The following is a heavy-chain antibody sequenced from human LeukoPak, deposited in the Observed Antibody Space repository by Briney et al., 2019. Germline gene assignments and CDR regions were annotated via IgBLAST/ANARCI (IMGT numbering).Heavy chain of an antibody. CDR3: AKDRGRGYAYNDWFDP. CDR2: ISGSGGST. V-gene: IGHV3-23*01. CDR1: GFTFSSYA. J-gene: IGHJ5*02. Sequence: GGSLRLSCAASGFTFSSYAMSWVRQAPGKGLEWVSAISGSGGSTYYADSVKGRFTISRDNSKNTLYLQMNSLRAEDTAVYYCAKDRGRGYAYNDWFDPWGQGTLVTVSS. D-gene: IGHD5-12*01.